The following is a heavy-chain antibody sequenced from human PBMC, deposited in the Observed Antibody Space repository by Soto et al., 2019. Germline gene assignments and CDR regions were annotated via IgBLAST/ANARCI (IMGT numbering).Heavy chain of an antibody. V-gene: IGHV3-23*01. CDR1: GFTFSSYG. CDR3: ANSRVP. D-gene: IGHD6-6*01. J-gene: IGHJ1*01. Sequence: GGSLRLSCAASGFTFSSYGMSWVRQVPGKGLEWVSSITNSGGSTYYADSVKGRFAISRDNSKNTLYLQMNSLRAEDTAVYYCANSRVPWGQGTLVTV. CDR2: ITNSGGST.